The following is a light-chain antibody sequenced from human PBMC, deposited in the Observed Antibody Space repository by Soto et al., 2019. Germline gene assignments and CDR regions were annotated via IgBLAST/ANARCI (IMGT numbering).Light chain of an antibody. V-gene: IGKV1D-12*01. CDR1: QGISSW. CDR3: QQANIVPPT. J-gene: IGKJ4*01. CDR2: GAS. Sequence: IQMTQSPVSVASYVGHIVAISRGSSQGISSWLAWYQQKPGKAPKFLIYGASSLQSGVPSRFSGRGSGTNFTLTISGLQPEDFETYYCQQANIVPPTFGGGTKVDIK.